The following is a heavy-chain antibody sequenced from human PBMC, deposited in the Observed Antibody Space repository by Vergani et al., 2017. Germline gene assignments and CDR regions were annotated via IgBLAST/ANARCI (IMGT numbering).Heavy chain of an antibody. J-gene: IGHJ5*02. CDR3: AGDTHSWQRADR. Sequence: QAQLQESGPGLVKPSETLSLICHVFCVSVTDYSCNWIRQAPGKGLEWIGSLSTTGGATHASHNPSLKSRVSISVDTSKSQFSLRLTSVTAADSAIYYCAGDTHSWQRADRWGQGLLVSVSS. V-gene: IGHV4-59*02. D-gene: IGHD6-13*01. CDR2: LSTTGGA. CDR1: CVSVTDYS.